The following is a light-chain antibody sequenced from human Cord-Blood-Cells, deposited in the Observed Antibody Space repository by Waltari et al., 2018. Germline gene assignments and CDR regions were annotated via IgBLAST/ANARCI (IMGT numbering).Light chain of an antibody. J-gene: IGLJ3*02. CDR3: CSYAGSSTLV. CDR1: SRDVGSSYL. Sequence: QSALTQPASVSGSPGQSTTISCTGTSRDVGSSYLVSWYQQHPGEAPKLMIYEGSKRPSGVSNRFSGSKSGNTASLTISGLQAEDEADYYCCSYAGSSTLVFGGGTKLTVL. CDR2: EGS. V-gene: IGLV2-23*01.